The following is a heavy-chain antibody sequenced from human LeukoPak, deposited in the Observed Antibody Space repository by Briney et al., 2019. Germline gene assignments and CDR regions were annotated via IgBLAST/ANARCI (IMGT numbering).Heavy chain of an antibody. CDR1: GGTFSSYA. CDR3: ARAMVVTLRDAFDI. J-gene: IGHJ3*02. CDR2: INPSGGST. V-gene: IGHV1-46*01. D-gene: IGHD4-23*01. Sequence: ASVKVSCKASGGTFSSYAISWVRQAPGQGLEWMGIINPSGGSTSYAQKFQGRVTMTRDTSTSTVYMELSSLRSEDTAVYYCARAMVVTLRDAFDIWGQGTMVTVSS.